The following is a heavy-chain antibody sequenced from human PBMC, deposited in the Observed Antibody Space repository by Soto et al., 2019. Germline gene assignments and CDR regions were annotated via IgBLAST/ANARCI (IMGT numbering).Heavy chain of an antibody. Sequence: EVHLVESGGGLVQTGGSLRLSCAIFESTVSRDWMNWVRQAPGKGLEWVAHINQDGSEKYYVDSVKGRFTISRDNAKKSLYLQMNSLRAADTVLYYCSGGVGDAFWGQGTLVTVSS. V-gene: IGHV3-7*04. CDR2: INQDGSEK. D-gene: IGHD1-26*01. J-gene: IGHJ4*02. CDR1: ESTVSRDW. CDR3: SGGVGDAF.